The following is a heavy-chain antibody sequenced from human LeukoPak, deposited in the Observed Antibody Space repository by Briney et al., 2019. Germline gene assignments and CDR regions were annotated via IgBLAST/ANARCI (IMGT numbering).Heavy chain of an antibody. V-gene: IGHV3-30*02. J-gene: IGHJ5*02. D-gene: IGHD2-15*01. CDR3: TRGPYCSGGTCYSLGEFDP. CDR1: GFTFSSYG. Sequence: SGGSLRLSCAASGFTFSSYGIHWVRQAPGKGLEGVAFIRYDGSNKYYTDSVKGRFTISRDNSKNKLYLQMNSLRAEDTAIYFCTRGPYCSGGTCYSLGEFDPWGQGTLVTVSS. CDR2: IRYDGSNK.